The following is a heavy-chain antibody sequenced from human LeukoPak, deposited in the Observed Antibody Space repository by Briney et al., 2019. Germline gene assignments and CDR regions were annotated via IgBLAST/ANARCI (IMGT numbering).Heavy chain of an antibody. D-gene: IGHD3-9*01. J-gene: IGHJ3*02. CDR2: ISAYNGNR. CDR1: AYTFTSYG. CDR3: NVLRYFDWLLEGRGAFDI. Sequence: ASVKVSCKASAYTFTSYGIGWVRQAPGQGLEWMGWISAYNGNRNYAQKFQVRVTITRDTPISTAYMELSRLRSDDTAVYYCNVLRYFDWLLEGRGAFDIWGQGTMVPVSS. V-gene: IGHV1-18*01.